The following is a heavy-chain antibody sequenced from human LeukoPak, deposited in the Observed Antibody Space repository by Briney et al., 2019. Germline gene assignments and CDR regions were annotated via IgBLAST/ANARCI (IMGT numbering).Heavy chain of an antibody. J-gene: IGHJ4*02. D-gene: IGHD6-13*01. CDR1: GFTFSSYA. Sequence: GGSLRLSCAASGFTFSSYAMHWVRQAPGKGLEWVAVISYDGSNKYYADSVKGRFTISRDNSKNTLYLQMNSLRAEDTAVYYCAELSKQQPSVWGQGTLVTVSS. CDR3: AELSKQQPSV. V-gene: IGHV3-30-3*01. CDR2: ISYDGSNK.